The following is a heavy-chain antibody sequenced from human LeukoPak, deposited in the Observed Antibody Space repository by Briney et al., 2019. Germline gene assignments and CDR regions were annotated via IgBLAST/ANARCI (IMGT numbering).Heavy chain of an antibody. CDR3: AKDDCRGCYGVVDY. D-gene: IGHD2-15*01. Sequence: GGSLRLSCAASGFTFSSYGLHWVRQAPGKGLEWVALISYDGSNKYYADSVKGRFTISRDNPKNTLYLQMNSLRAEDTAVYYCAKDDCRGCYGVVDYWGQGTLVTVSS. CDR2: ISYDGSNK. CDR1: GFTFSSYG. V-gene: IGHV3-30*18. J-gene: IGHJ4*02.